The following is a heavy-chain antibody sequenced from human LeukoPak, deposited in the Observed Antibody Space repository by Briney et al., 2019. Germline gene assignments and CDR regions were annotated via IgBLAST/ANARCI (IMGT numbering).Heavy chain of an antibody. CDR3: ARGPSYFQH. CDR2: TYYRSKWYK. CDR1: GDSVSSNSAT. V-gene: IGHV6-1*01. J-gene: IGHJ1*01. Sequence: SQTLSLTCSISGDSVSSNSATWNWIRQSPSSVLEWLGRTYYRSKWYKYYAVSVKGRITINPDTSKNQFSLQLNSVTPEDTAVYYCARGPSYFQHWGQGTLVTVSS.